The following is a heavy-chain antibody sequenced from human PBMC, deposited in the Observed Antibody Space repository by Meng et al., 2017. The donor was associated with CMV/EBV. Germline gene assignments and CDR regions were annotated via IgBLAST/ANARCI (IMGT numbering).Heavy chain of an antibody. D-gene: IGHD3-16*01. CDR3: AGSRPGGGACDY. CDR2: IQVIGHT. J-gene: IGHJ4*02. V-gene: IGHV4-4*07. CDR1: GASIKNYN. Sequence: QVQPQESVPGLVNPSQTLSSPCMASGASIKNYNWNWVRQPAGQGLEWIGLIQVIGHTVHNPSLKSRVTVSINASKSQFSLTVNSVTAADTATYYCAGSRPGGGACDYWGQGILVTVSS.